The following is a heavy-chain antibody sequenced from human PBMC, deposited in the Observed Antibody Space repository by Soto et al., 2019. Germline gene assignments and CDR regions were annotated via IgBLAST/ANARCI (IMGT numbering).Heavy chain of an antibody. V-gene: IGHV4-38-2*02. CDR2: MHHGGTS. Sequence: SETLSLTCAVSGCSISSGYYWGWIRQPPGKGLEWIGNMHHGGTSYYNPSLKSRVTMSVDTSKNQFSLKLRSVTAADTAVYYCARDVGKFVATVYFDWWGQGTLVTVSS. CDR3: ARDVGKFVATVYFDW. J-gene: IGHJ4*02. D-gene: IGHD4-4*01. CDR1: GCSISSGYY.